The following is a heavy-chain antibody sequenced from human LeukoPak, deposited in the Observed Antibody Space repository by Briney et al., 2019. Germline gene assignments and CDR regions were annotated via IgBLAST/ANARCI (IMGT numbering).Heavy chain of an antibody. CDR2: IKSKTDGGTT. J-gene: IGHJ6*02. CDR3: KYGGRSHGPTNVDTAIQYYYGMDV. D-gene: IGHD5-18*01. Sequence: PGGSLRLSCAVSGFTFSNAWMSWVRQAPGKGLEWVGRIKSKTDGGTTDYAAPVKDRFTISRDDSKNTLYLQMNSLKTEDTAVHYCKYGGRSHGPTNVDTAIQYYYGMDVWGQGTTVTVSS. V-gene: IGHV3-15*01. CDR1: GFTFSNAW.